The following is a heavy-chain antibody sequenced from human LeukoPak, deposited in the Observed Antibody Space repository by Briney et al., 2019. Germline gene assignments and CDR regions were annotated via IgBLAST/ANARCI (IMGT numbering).Heavy chain of an antibody. J-gene: IGHJ4*02. D-gene: IGHD5-24*01. V-gene: IGHV1-69*04. CDR2: IIPILGIA. CDR1: GGTFSSYA. CDR3: ARDRDGYVRYYFDY. Sequence: GASVTVSCTASGGTFSSYAISWVRQAPGQGLEWMGRIIPILGIANYAQKFQGRVTITADKSTSTAYMELSSLRSEDTAVYYCARDRDGYVRYYFDYWGQGTLVTVSS.